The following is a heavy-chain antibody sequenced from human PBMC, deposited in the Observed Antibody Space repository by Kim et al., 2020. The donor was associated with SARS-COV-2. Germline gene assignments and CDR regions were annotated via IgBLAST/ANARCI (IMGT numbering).Heavy chain of an antibody. J-gene: IGHJ6*02. D-gene: IGHD3-22*01. V-gene: IGHV1-8*01. CDR1: GYTFTSYD. CDR3: ARDRITMIVVAFYYYYGMDV. Sequence: ASVKVSCKASGYTFTSYDINWVRQATGQGLEWMGWMNPNSGNTGYAQKFQGRVTMTRNTSISTAYMELSSLRSEDTAVYYCARDRITMIVVAFYYYYGMDVWGQGTTVTVSS. CDR2: MNPNSGNT.